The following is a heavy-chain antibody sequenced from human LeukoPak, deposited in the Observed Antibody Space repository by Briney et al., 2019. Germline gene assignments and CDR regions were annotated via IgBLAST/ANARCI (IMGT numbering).Heavy chain of an antibody. V-gene: IGHV4-61*01. Sequence: PSETLSLTCTVSGGSFSSGSYYWSWIRQSPGKGLEWIGFIYNTGRTNYNPSLQSRVTMSIDTSKNQFSLKLSSVTAADTAVYYCARQGELAIDYWGQGTLVTVSS. CDR2: IYNTGRT. J-gene: IGHJ4*02. CDR1: GGSFSSGSYY. CDR3: ARQGELAIDY. D-gene: IGHD1-26*01.